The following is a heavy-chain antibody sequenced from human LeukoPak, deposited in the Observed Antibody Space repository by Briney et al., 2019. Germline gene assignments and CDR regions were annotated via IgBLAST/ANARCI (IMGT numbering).Heavy chain of an antibody. V-gene: IGHV4-59*10. CDR3: ARVISGWFDP. D-gene: IGHD3/OR15-3a*01. J-gene: IGHJ5*02. CDR1: GGFFSGYY. Sequence: SETLSLTCAVYGGFFSGYYWSWIRQPAGKGLEWIGRIYTSGSTNYNPSLKSRVTMSVDTSKNQFSLKLSSVTAADTAVYYCARVISGWFDPWGQGTLVTVSS. CDR2: IYTSGST.